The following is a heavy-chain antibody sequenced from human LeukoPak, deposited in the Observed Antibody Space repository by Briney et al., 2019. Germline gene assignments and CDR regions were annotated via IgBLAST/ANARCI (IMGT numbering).Heavy chain of an antibody. CDR3: ARGGGIAVAGTSYWYFDL. CDR1: GGSISSYY. Sequence: SETLSLTCTVSGGSISSYYWSWIRQPPGKGLEWIGYIYYSGSTNYNPSLKSRVTISVDTSKNQFSLKLSSVTAADTAVYYCARGGGIAVAGTSYWYFDLWGRGTLVTVSS. CDR2: IYYSGST. J-gene: IGHJ2*01. V-gene: IGHV4-59*01. D-gene: IGHD6-19*01.